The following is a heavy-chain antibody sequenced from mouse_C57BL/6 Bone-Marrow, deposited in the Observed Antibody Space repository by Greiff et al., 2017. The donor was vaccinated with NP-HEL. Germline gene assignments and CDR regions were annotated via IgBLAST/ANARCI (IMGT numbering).Heavy chain of an antibody. D-gene: IGHD4-1*01. CDR1: GYTFTDYY. V-gene: IGHV1-26*01. Sequence: VQLQQSGPELVKPGASVKISCKASGYTFTDYYMNWVKQSHGKSLEWIGDINPNNGGTSYNQKFKGKATLTVDKSSSTAYMELRSLTSEDSAVYYCARRRELGAMDYWGQGTSVTVSS. J-gene: IGHJ4*01. CDR3: ARRRELGAMDY. CDR2: INPNNGGT.